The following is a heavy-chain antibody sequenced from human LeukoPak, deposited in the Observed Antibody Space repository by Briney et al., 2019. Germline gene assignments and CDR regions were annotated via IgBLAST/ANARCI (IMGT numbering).Heavy chain of an antibody. J-gene: IGHJ4*02. Sequence: PGGSLRLSCAASGFTFSNAWMSWVRQAPGKGLEWVGRIKSKTDGGTTDYAAPVKGRFTISRDDSKNTLYLQMNSLKTEDTAVYYCTTDPPGYSYGWFGFTGYYFDYWGQGTLVTVSS. CDR2: IKSKTDGGTT. D-gene: IGHD5-18*01. V-gene: IGHV3-15*01. CDR3: TTDPPGYSYGWFGFTGYYFDY. CDR1: GFTFSNAW.